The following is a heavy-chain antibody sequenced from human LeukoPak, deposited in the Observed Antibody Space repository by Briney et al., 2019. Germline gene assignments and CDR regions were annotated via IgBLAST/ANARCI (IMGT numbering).Heavy chain of an antibody. Sequence: GGSLRLSCAASGFTFSSYAMSWVRQAPGKGLEWVSAISGSGGSTYYADSVKGRFTISRDNSKNTLYLQMNSLRAEDTAVYYCARDPGGSGWYYPHLDYWGQGTLVTVSS. CDR2: ISGSGGST. CDR1: GFTFSSYA. D-gene: IGHD6-19*01. J-gene: IGHJ4*02. V-gene: IGHV3-23*01. CDR3: ARDPGGSGWYYPHLDY.